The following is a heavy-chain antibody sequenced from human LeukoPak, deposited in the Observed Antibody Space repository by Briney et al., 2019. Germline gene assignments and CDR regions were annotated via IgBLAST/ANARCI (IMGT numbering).Heavy chain of an antibody. Sequence: XWMGCINPLSGSTGYPQKFQGRVTMTRNASISTAYMDLSRLRSDDTAVYYCARLSSSTRHIDYWGQGTLVTVSS. CDR2: INPLSGST. D-gene: IGHD6-6*01. V-gene: IGHV1-8*01. J-gene: IGHJ4*02. CDR3: ARLSSSTRHIDY.